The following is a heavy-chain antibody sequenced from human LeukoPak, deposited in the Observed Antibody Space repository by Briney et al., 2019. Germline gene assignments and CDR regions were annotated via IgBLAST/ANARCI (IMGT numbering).Heavy chain of an antibody. J-gene: IGHJ4*02. V-gene: IGHV3-23*01. CDR1: GFTFSSNT. CDR2: ISDSGGYTT. CDR3: VKDLSYYDSSGYYRLFDS. D-gene: IGHD3-22*01. Sequence: PGGSLKLSCAASGFTFSSNTMSRVRQAPGKGLEWVSAISDSGGYTTYYADSVKGRFTISRDNSRNTLYLQMSSLGAEDTAVYYCVKDLSYYDSSGYYRLFDSWGQGTLVTVSS.